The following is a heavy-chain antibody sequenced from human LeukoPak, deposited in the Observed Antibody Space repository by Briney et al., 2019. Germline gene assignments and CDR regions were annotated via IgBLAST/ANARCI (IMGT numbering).Heavy chain of an antibody. J-gene: IGHJ5*02. CDR2: ISAYNGNT. D-gene: IGHD3-22*01. CDR3: ARDQYYYDSSGYPERWFDP. V-gene: IGHV1-18*01. CDR1: GGTFSSYA. Sequence: GASVKVSCKASGGTFSSYAISWVRQAPGQGLEWMGWISAYNGNTNYAQKLQGRVTMTTDTSTSTAYMELTSLRSDDTAVYYCARDQYYYDSSGYPERWFDPWGQGTLVTVSS.